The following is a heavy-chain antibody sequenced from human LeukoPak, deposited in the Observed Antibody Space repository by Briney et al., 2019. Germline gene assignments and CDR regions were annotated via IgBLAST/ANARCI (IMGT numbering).Heavy chain of an antibody. CDR3: ARGSGGDGSGSL. D-gene: IGHD3-10*01. J-gene: IGHJ4*02. Sequence: SGTLSLTCTVSGDSISTYYWSWIRQPPGKGLEWIGYIYYSVTSDYNPSLKSRVTMSVDMSTNQISLKLSSVTAADTAVYYCARGSGGDGSGSLWGRGTLVTVSS. CDR1: GDSISTYY. CDR2: IYYSVTS. V-gene: IGHV4-59*01.